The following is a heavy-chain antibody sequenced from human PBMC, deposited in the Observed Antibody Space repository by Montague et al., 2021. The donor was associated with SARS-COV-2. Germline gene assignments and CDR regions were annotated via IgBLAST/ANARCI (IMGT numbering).Heavy chain of an antibody. CDR1: AATSRPYY. CDR2: VYYIGDT. CDR3: ARSVAAAGPGSFDF. Sequence: SETLSLTCSVSAATSRPYYITWTRHATRKGLGWTGYVYYIGDTNYNPSPRGRATISLDASEAQISRNIHSMTAAVGTIYNCARSVAAAGPGSFDFWGQGTIVTVSS. D-gene: IGHD6-13*01. V-gene: IGHV4-59*01. J-gene: IGHJ3*01.